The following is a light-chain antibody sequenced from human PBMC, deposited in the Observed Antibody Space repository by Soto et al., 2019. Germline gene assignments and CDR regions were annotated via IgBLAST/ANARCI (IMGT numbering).Light chain of an antibody. CDR1: NIGSKS. CDR3: QVWDSHIFYV. CDR2: RDN. J-gene: IGLJ1*01. Sequence: SYELTQPFSVSVALGQTARITCGGHNIGSKSVRWYQQKPGQAPVLVIYRDNNRPSGIPERFSGSNSGNTATLTISRAQAGDEADYYCQVWDSHIFYVFGTGTKVTVL. V-gene: IGLV3-9*01.